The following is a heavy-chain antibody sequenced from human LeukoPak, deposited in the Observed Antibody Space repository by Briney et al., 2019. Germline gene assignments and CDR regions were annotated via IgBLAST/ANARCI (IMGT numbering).Heavy chain of an antibody. Sequence: PGGSLRLSCAASGFTFSNYAIHWVRQAPGKGLEWVAFIRYDGSNKYYVDSVKGRFTISRDNSKNTLYLQMNSLRAEDTAVCYCARGPGGGSCYGHFYMDVWGKGTTVTVSS. V-gene: IGHV3-30*02. CDR2: IRYDGSNK. CDR3: ARGPGGGSCYGHFYMDV. D-gene: IGHD2-15*01. J-gene: IGHJ6*03. CDR1: GFTFSNYA.